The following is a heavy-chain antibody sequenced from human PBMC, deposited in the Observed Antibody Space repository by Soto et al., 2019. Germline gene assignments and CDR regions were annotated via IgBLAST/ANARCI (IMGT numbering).Heavy chain of an antibody. CDR1: GYIFTTAW. V-gene: IGHV5-51*01. D-gene: IGHD5-12*01. Sequence: GESLKISCKASGYIFTTAWIGWVRQMPGKGLEWMGAIYAGDSDTRYSPSFRGQVTISVDKSISTAYLQWSSLKASDTAMYYCARQGYGGSPHDYWGRGALVTVSS. CDR2: IYAGDSDT. CDR3: ARQGYGGSPHDY. J-gene: IGHJ4*02.